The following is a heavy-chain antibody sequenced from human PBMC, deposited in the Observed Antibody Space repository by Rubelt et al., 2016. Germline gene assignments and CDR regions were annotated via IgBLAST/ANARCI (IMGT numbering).Heavy chain of an antibody. CDR2: INPNSGGT. D-gene: IGHD6-19*01. V-gene: IGHV1-2*02. CDR3: ARDLYKGPRWLVAY. Sequence: QVQLVQSGAEVKKPGASVKVSCKASGYTFTGYYMHWVRLAPGQGLEWMGWINPNSGGTNYSRKFQGRVTMTRDTSISTAYMELSRLRADDTAVYYCARDLYKGPRWLVAYWGQGTLVTVSS. J-gene: IGHJ4*02. CDR1: GYTFTGYY.